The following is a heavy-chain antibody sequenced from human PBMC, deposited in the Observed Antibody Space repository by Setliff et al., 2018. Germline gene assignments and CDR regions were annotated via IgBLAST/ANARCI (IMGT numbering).Heavy chain of an antibody. CDR3: ARGRNIAVRLLDS. D-gene: IGHD2-21*01. CDR1: GGSISTYY. V-gene: IGHV4-59*12. CDR2: VYYSGIA. Sequence: SETLSLTCTVSGGSISTYYWSWIRQPPGKGLEWIGYVYYSGIANYSPSLKSRLTISVDTSKNQFSLKLRSVTAADTAVYYCARGRNIAVRLLDSWGQGTLVTVSS. J-gene: IGHJ4*02.